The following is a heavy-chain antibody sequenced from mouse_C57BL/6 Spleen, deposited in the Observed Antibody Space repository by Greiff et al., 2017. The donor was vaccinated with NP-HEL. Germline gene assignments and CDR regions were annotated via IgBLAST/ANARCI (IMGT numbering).Heavy chain of an antibody. V-gene: IGHV1-15*01. Sequence: VQLQQSGAELVRPGASVTLSCKASGYTFTDYEMHWVKQTPVHGLEWIGAIDPETGGTAYNQKFKGKAILTADKSSSTAYMELRSLTSEDSAVYYCTRRDGSSPFAYWGQGTLVTVSA. D-gene: IGHD1-1*01. CDR2: IDPETGGT. CDR3: TRRDGSSPFAY. J-gene: IGHJ3*01. CDR1: GYTFTDYE.